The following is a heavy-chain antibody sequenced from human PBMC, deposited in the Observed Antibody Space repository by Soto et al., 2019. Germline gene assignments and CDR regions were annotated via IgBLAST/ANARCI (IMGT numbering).Heavy chain of an antibody. V-gene: IGHV1-69*01. D-gene: IGHD3-10*01. CDR1: GGTFSSYA. J-gene: IGHJ5*02. Sequence: QVQLVQSGAEVKKPGSSVKVSCKASGGTFSSYAISWVRQAPGQGLEWMGGIIPILGTANYAQKFQGRVTITADESTSTAYMELSSLRSEDTAVYYCARDLGLYGSGSALYNWFDPWGQGTLVTVSS. CDR2: IIPILGTA. CDR3: ARDLGLYGSGSALYNWFDP.